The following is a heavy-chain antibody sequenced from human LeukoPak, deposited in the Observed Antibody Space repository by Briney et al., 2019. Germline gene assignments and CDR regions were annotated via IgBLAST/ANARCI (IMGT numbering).Heavy chain of an antibody. D-gene: IGHD3-9*01. CDR1: GXSFRGYY. Sequence: PSETLSLTCAVYGXSFRGYYWSWIRQPPGKGLEWIGEINHSGSTKYNPSLKSRVTISVDTSKNQFSLKLSSVTAADTAVYYCARGDILTGYSYWGQGSLVTVSS. CDR2: INHSGST. V-gene: IGHV4-34*01. CDR3: ARGDILTGYSY. J-gene: IGHJ4*02.